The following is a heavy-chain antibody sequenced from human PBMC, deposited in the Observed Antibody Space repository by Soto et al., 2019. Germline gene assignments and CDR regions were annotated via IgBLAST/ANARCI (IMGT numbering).Heavy chain of an antibody. J-gene: IGHJ6*02. CDR3: ARDLPGYSSSWYRSYYYYGMDV. V-gene: IGHV4-4*07. CDR1: GGSISSYY. D-gene: IGHD6-13*01. CDR2: IYTSGST. Sequence: SETLSLTCTVSGGSISSYYWSWIRQPAGKELEWIGRIYTSGSTNYNPSLKSRVTMSVDTSKNQFSLKLSSVTAADTAVYYCARDLPGYSSSWYRSYYYYGMDVWGQGTTVTV.